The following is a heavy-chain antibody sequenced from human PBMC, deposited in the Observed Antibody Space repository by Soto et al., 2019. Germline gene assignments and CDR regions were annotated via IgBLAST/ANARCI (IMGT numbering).Heavy chain of an antibody. CDR1: GYTFXSYG. Sequence: ASVKVSCKASGYTFXSYGICWVRQAPGQGLEWMGWISAYNGNTNYAQKLQGRVTMTTDTSTSTAYMELRSLRSDDTAVYYCARASMGYYGSGSYSLHFYFDYWGQGTLVTVSS. CDR3: ARASMGYYGSGSYSLHFYFDY. CDR2: ISAYNGNT. D-gene: IGHD3-10*01. V-gene: IGHV1-18*01. J-gene: IGHJ4*02.